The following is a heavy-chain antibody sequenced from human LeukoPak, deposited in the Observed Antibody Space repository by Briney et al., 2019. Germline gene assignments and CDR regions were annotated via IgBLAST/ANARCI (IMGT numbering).Heavy chain of an antibody. CDR1: GFTFSSYE. J-gene: IGHJ4*02. D-gene: IGHD2-15*01. Sequence: GGSLRLSCAASGFTFSSYEMNWVRQAPGKGLEWVSYISSSGSTIYYADSVKGRFTISRDNAKNSLYLQMNSLRAEDTAVYYCASTAVVVAAIDYWGQGTLVTVSS. V-gene: IGHV3-48*03. CDR2: ISSSGSTI. CDR3: ASTAVVVAAIDY.